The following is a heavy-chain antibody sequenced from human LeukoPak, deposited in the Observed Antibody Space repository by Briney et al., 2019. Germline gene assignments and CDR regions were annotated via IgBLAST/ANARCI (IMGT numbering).Heavy chain of an antibody. CDR2: INSDGSST. CDR3: AKAFGTNGYFQLPIDF. J-gene: IGHJ4*02. V-gene: IGHV3-74*01. Sequence: GGSLRLSCAASGFTFSSYWMHWVRQAPGKGLVWVSRINSDGSSTSCADSVKGRFTISRDNAKNTLYLLLNSLRVEDTALYYCAKAFGTNGYFQLPIDFWGQGTLVTVSS. CDR1: GFTFSSYW. D-gene: IGHD2-8*01.